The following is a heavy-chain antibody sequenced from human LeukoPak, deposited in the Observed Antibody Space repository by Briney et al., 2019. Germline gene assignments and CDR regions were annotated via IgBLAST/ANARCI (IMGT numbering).Heavy chain of an antibody. V-gene: IGHV4-59*01. CDR3: AGSEYYYDSSTASYYYYGMDV. Sequence: SETLSLTCTVSGGSISSYYWSWIRQPPGKGLEWIGYIYYSGSTNYNPSLKSRVTISVDTSKNQFSLKLSSVTAADTAVYYCAGSEYYYDSSTASYYYYGMDVWGQGTTVTVSS. D-gene: IGHD3-22*01. CDR1: GGSISSYY. J-gene: IGHJ6*02. CDR2: IYYSGST.